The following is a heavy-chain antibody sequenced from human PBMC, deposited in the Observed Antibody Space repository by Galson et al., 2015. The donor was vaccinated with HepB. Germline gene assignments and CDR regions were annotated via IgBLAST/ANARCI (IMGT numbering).Heavy chain of an antibody. J-gene: IGHJ6*02. D-gene: IGHD3-22*01. CDR2: TYYRSKWYN. CDR1: GDSVSSNSAA. CDR3: ARDGRNSSGYYYVLGDYYYYYGMDV. Sequence: CAISGDSVSSNSAAWNWIRQSPSRGLEWLGRTYYRSKWYNDYAVSVKSRITINPDTSKNQFSLQLNSVTPEDTAVYYCARDGRNSSGYYYVLGDYYYYYGMDVWGQGTTVTVSS. V-gene: IGHV6-1*01.